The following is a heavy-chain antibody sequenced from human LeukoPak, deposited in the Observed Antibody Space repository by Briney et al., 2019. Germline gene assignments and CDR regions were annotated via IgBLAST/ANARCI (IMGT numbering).Heavy chain of an antibody. Sequence: SETLSLTCTVSGGSISSSSNFWGWIRQPPGKGLEWIGSISYSGSTYYNPSLKSRVTISVDTSKNQFSLKLSSVTAADTAVYYCARERIGCGGDCYSDYWGQGTLVTVSS. J-gene: IGHJ4*02. V-gene: IGHV4-39*07. CDR3: ARERIGCGGDCYSDY. CDR2: ISYSGST. D-gene: IGHD2-21*02. CDR1: GGSISSSSNF.